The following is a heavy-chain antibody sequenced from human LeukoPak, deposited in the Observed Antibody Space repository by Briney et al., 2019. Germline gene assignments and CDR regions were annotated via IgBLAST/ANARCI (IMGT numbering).Heavy chain of an antibody. J-gene: IGHJ3*02. CDR1: GFTFSSYG. CDR3: AKEGDYYGSGSYRDGFDI. Sequence: GGSLRLSCAASGFTFSSYGMHWVRQAPGKGLEWVAFIRYDGINKYYADSVKGRFAISRDSFKNTPYLQMNSLRPEDTAVYYCAKEGDYYGSGSYRDGFDIWGQGTRATVSS. D-gene: IGHD3-10*01. V-gene: IGHV3-30*02. CDR2: IRYDGINK.